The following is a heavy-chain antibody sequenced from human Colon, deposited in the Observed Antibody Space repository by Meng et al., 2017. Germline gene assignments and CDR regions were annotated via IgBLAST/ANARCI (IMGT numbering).Heavy chain of an antibody. CDR1: GYTFTSYA. D-gene: IGHD3-10*02. CDR2: INTNTGNP. Sequence: ASVKVFCKASGYTFTSYAMNWVRQAPGQGLEWMGWINTNTGNPTYAQGFTGRFVFSLDTSVSTAYLQISSLKAENTAVYYCARGRGTYVYYYYGMDVWGQGTTVTVSS. CDR3: ARGRGTYVYYYYGMDV. J-gene: IGHJ6*02. V-gene: IGHV7-4-1*02.